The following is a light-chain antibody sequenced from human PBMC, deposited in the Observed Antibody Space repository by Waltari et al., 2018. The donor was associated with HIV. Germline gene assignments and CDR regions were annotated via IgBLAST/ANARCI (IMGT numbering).Light chain of an antibody. Sequence: QSALTQPASVSGSPGQSVTISCTGTASDFGPYNYVSCYQHHPAHVPKVIIYRVTSRPSGVPPRFSVSKSGNPASLTISGLRAEDEALYYCSTHTGNDTLAFGGGTKLTVL. CDR3: STHTGNDTLA. V-gene: IGLV2-14*01. CDR2: RVT. CDR1: ASDFGPYNY. J-gene: IGLJ2*01.